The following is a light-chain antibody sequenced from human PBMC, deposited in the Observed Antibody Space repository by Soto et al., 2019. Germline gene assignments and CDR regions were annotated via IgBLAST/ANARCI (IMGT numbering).Light chain of an antibody. J-gene: IGKJ1*01. Sequence: DIVMTQSPLSLPVTPGESASISCRSTQSLLYSDGYTYLDWYLQKPGQSPQLLIYLGSNRASGVPDRFSGSGSCTDFTLKISRVEAEDVGIYYCMQGLQPPRTFGQGTKVEIK. CDR1: QSLLYSDGYTY. CDR2: LGS. CDR3: MQGLQPPRT. V-gene: IGKV2-28*01.